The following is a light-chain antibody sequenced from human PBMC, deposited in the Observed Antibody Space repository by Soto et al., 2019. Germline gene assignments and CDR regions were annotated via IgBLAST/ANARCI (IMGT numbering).Light chain of an antibody. V-gene: IGLV2-14*01. Sequence: QSVLTQPASGSGSPGQAITISCTGTSSDVGRYTYVSWYQQHPGKAPKFISYDVSNRPSGVSNRFSGSKSGNTASLTISGLQAEDEADYYCSSYTTSNTRQIVFGTGTKVTVL. CDR1: SSDVGRYTY. CDR2: DVS. J-gene: IGLJ1*01. CDR3: SSYTTSNTRQIV.